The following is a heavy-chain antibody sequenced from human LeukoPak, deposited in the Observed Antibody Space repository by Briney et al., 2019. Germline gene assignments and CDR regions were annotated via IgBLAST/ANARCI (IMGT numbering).Heavy chain of an antibody. Sequence: PGGSLRLSCAASGFTFSSYAMHWVRQAPGKGLEWVAVISYDGSNKYYADSVKGRFTISRDNSKNTLYLQMNSLRAEDTAVYYCARADSSGWYYAFDIWGQGTMVTVSS. CDR1: GFTFSSYA. V-gene: IGHV3-30-3*01. CDR2: ISYDGSNK. D-gene: IGHD6-19*01. CDR3: ARADSSGWYYAFDI. J-gene: IGHJ3*02.